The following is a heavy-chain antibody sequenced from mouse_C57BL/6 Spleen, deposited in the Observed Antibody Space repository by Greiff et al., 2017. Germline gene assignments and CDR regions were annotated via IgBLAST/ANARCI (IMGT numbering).Heavy chain of an antibody. J-gene: IGHJ4*01. Sequence: EVMLVESGGDLVKPGGSLKLSCAASGFTFSSYGMSWVRQTPDKRLEWVATISSGGSYTYYPDSVKGRFTISRDNAKNTLYLQMSSLKSEDTAMYYCARHEGDGYYYAMDDWGQGTSVTVSS. CDR1: GFTFSSYG. CDR3: ARHEGDGYYYAMDD. D-gene: IGHD2-3*01. V-gene: IGHV5-6*01. CDR2: ISSGGSYT.